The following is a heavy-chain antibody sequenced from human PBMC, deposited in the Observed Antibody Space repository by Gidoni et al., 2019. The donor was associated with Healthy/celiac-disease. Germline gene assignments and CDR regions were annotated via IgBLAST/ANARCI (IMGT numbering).Heavy chain of an antibody. CDR3: ATLEYSSSSEDFYYGMDV. CDR2: ISGSGGST. J-gene: IGHJ6*02. Sequence: EVQLLESGGGLVQPGGSLRLSCAASGFTFSSYAMSWVRQAPGKGLEWVSAISGSGGSTYYADSVKGRFTVSRDNSKNTLYLQMNSLRAEDTAVYYCATLEYSSSSEDFYYGMDVWGQGTTVTVSS. V-gene: IGHV3-23*01. D-gene: IGHD6-6*01. CDR1: GFTFSSYA.